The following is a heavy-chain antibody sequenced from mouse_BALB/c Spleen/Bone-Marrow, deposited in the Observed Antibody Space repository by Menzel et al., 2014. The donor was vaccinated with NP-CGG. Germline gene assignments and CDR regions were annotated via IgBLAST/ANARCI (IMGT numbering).Heavy chain of an antibody. D-gene: IGHD1-1*02. CDR2: ILPESGRA. Sequence: QVQLQQSGAELMKPGVSVKISCKATGYTFSSYWIEWLNQRPGHGLEWIGEILPESGRANYNEKFKGKATLTADTSSNTAYMQLSSLTSEDSAVYYCASNYGGSYVYWGQGTALTVSS. V-gene: IGHV1-9*01. CDR3: ASNYGGSYVY. CDR1: GYTFSSYW. J-gene: IGHJ2*01.